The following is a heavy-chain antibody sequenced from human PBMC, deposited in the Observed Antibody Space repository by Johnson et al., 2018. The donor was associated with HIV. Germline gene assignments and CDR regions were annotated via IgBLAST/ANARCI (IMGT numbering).Heavy chain of an antibody. CDR2: ISGSGSST. CDR1: GFTFSSYA. J-gene: IGHJ3*02. Sequence: VQLVESGGGVVRPGGSLRLSCAASGFTFSSYAMAWVRQAPGKGLEWVSTISGSGSSTHYADSVKGRFTISRDNSRNTMYLQMNSLRAEDTAVYYCAKERGYDSSGYNQWYVPDAFDIWGQGTMVTVSS. CDR3: AKERGYDSSGYNQWYVPDAFDI. D-gene: IGHD3-22*01. V-gene: IGHV3-23*04.